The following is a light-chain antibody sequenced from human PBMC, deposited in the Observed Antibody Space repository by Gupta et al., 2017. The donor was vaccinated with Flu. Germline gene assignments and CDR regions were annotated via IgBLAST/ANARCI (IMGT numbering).Light chain of an antibody. Sequence: QSVLTQPPSASGTPGQRVTTSCSGSISNIGTKTVNWYQQLPGTAPKLLIHTNNQRPAGVPDRFSGSKSGTSASLAISGLQSEDEADYYCAAWDDSLNGLYVFGTGTKVTVL. V-gene: IGLV1-44*01. CDR2: TNN. CDR3: AAWDDSLNGLYV. J-gene: IGLJ1*01. CDR1: ISNIGTKT.